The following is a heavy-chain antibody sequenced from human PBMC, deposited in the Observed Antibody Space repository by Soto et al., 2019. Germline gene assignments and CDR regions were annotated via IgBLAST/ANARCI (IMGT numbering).Heavy chain of an antibody. Sequence: EVQLVESGGGLVQPGGSLRLSCAASGFTFSNYWMHWVRQAPGKGLVWVSRIKSDGSGTYYADSVKGRLTISRDNPKNTLDVQMNGLRVGDTAVYYCARGDGDYHAGNGYLARHWGQGTLVTVSS. CDR1: GFTFSNYW. J-gene: IGHJ4*02. CDR2: IKSDGSGT. CDR3: ARGDGDYHAGNGYLARH. D-gene: IGHD5-18*01. V-gene: IGHV3-74*01.